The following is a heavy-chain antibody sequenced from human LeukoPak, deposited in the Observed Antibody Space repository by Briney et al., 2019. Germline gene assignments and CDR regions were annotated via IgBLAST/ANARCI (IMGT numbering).Heavy chain of an antibody. Sequence: SLRLSCAASGFTFSSYAMHWVRQAPGKGLEWVAVISYDGSNKYYADSVKGRFTISRDNSKNTLYLQMNSLRAEDTAVYYCARDLGGSGVLDYWGQGTLVTVSS. V-gene: IGHV3-30-3*01. D-gene: IGHD2-15*01. CDR1: GFTFSSYA. J-gene: IGHJ4*02. CDR3: ARDLGGSGVLDY. CDR2: ISYDGSNK.